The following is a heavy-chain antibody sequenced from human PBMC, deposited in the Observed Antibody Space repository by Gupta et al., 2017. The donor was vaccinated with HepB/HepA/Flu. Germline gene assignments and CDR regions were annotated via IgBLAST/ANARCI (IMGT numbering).Heavy chain of an antibody. CDR1: GSTFSTTR. CDR3: ARDLSSGYDYASPFPRKRSYFDY. V-gene: IGHV3-21*01. D-gene: IGHD5-12*01. Sequence: EVQLVESGGGLVKPGGFLRLPCASSGSTFSTTRMSWFRQAPGKGLEWVSSISSRCSYIYYADSVKGRITISRDNAKNSLYLQMNSLRAEDTAVYYCARDLSSGYDYASPFPRKRSYFDYWGQGTLVTVSS. CDR2: ISSRCSYI. J-gene: IGHJ4*02.